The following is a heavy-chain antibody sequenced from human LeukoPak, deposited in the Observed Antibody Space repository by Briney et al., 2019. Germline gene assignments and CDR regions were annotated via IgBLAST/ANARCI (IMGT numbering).Heavy chain of an antibody. CDR2: ISYDGSNK. CDR1: GFTFSSYA. Sequence: GGSLRLSCAASGFTFSSYAMHWVRQAPGKGLEWVAVISYDGSNKYYADSVKGRFTISRDNSKNTLYLQMNSLRAEDTAVYYCARGKPGLDAFDIWGQGTMVTVSS. V-gene: IGHV3-30-3*01. J-gene: IGHJ3*02. CDR3: ARGKPGLDAFDI.